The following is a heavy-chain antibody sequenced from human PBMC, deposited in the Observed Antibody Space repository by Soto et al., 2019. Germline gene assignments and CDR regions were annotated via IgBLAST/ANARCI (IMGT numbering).Heavy chain of an antibody. J-gene: IGHJ6*02. V-gene: IGHV3-11*01. CDR3: ARVSWREKYGMDV. CDR1: GFTFSDSY. Sequence: GGSLRLSCAASGFTFSDSYMSWIRRAPGKGLEWISYITFSGNTVYYADSLKGRFTISRDNAKNSLYLQMNRLRAEDTAVYYCARVSWREKYGMDVWGQGTTVTVSS. CDR2: ITFSGNTV.